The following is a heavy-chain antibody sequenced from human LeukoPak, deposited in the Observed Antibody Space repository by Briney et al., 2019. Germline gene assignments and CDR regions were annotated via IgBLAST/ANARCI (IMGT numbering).Heavy chain of an antibody. J-gene: IGHJ6*02. Sequence: PGGSLRLSCAASGFTFSSYGMHWVRQAPGKGLEWVAVISYDGSNKYYADSVKGRFTISRDNSKNTLYLQMNSLRAEDTAVYYCAKDLTTASPPVYYYGMDVWGQGTTVTVSS. D-gene: IGHD4-4*01. CDR3: AKDLTTASPPVYYYGMDV. CDR1: GFTFSSYG. CDR2: ISYDGSNK. V-gene: IGHV3-30*18.